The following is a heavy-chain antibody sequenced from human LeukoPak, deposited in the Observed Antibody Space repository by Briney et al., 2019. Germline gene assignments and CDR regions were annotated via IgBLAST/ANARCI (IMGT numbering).Heavy chain of an antibody. CDR1: GYTFTSYG. D-gene: IGHD3-9*01. Sequence: AAVKVSCKASGYTFTSYGISWVRQAPGQGLEWMGWISAYNGNTNYAQKLQGRVTMTTDTSTSTAYMELRSLRSDDTAVYYCARYAVRRYFDPNWYFDLWGRGTLVTVSS. V-gene: IGHV1-18*01. CDR2: ISAYNGNT. CDR3: ARYAVRRYFDPNWYFDL. J-gene: IGHJ2*01.